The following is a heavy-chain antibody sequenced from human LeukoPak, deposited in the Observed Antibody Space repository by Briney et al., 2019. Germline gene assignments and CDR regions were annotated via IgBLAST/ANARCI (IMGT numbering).Heavy chain of an antibody. V-gene: IGHV4-59*12. Sequence: SETLSLTCTVSGGSISSYYWSWIRQPPGKGLEWIGYIYYSGSTNYNPSLKSRVTISVDTSRNQFSLKLSSVTAADTAVYYCARDRGYYGMDVWGQGTTVTVSS. CDR3: ARDRGYYGMDV. CDR2: IYYSGST. CDR1: GGSISSYY. J-gene: IGHJ6*02.